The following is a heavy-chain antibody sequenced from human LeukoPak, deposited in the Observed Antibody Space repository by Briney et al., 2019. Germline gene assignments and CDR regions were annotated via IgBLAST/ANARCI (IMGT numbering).Heavy chain of an antibody. V-gene: IGHV1-24*01. J-gene: IGHJ3*02. CDR2: FDPEDGET. CDR1: GYTLTELS. Sequence: ASVKVSCTVSGYTLTELSMHWVRQTPGIGLEWMGGFDPEDGETIYAQKFQGRVTMTEDTSTDTAYMELSSLRSEDTAVYYCATTRNAMMPSEHAFDIWGQGTMVTVSS. D-gene: IGHD1-14*01. CDR3: ATTRNAMMPSEHAFDI.